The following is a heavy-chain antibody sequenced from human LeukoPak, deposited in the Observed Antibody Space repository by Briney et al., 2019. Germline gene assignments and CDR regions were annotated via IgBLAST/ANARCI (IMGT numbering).Heavy chain of an antibody. V-gene: IGHV3-15*01. CDR2: IQSKTDGRTT. Sequence: GGYLRFYSAASGFTFSNAWMSWVRQAPGQGRQWVGRIQSKTDGRTTDYAAHVKGRFTISRDDSRNTVYLQMNSLKTEDTVVYYCTTEGPQYYASGSSFDYWGQGTLVTVSS. J-gene: IGHJ4*02. CDR3: TTEGPQYYASGSSFDY. CDR1: GFTFSNAW. D-gene: IGHD3-10*01.